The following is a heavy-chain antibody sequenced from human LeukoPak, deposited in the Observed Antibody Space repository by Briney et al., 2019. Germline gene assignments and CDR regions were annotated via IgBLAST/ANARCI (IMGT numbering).Heavy chain of an antibody. J-gene: IGHJ4*02. Sequence: PSETLSLTYTVSGGSISSSSYYWGWIRQPPGKGLEWIGSIYYSGSTYYNPSLKSRVTISVDTSKNQFSLKLSSVTAADTAVYYCASRSYYDFWSGYTNTFDYWGQGTLVTVSS. CDR1: GGSISSSSYY. CDR2: IYYSGST. D-gene: IGHD3-3*01. V-gene: IGHV4-39*01. CDR3: ASRSYYDFWSGYTNTFDY.